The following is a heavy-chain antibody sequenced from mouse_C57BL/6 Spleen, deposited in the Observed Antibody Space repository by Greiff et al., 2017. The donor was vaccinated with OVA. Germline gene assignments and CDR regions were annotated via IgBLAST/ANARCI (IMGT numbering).Heavy chain of an antibody. CDR3: ARRGQLRPSYAMGY. J-gene: IGHJ4*01. D-gene: IGHD3-2*02. CDR1: GYTFTSYW. Sequence: VQLQQPGAELVKPGASVKLSCKASGYTFTSYWMHWVKQRPGQGLEWIGMIHPNSGSTNYNEKFKSKATLTVDKSSSTAYMQLSSLTSEDSAVYYCARRGQLRPSYAMGYWGQGTSVTVSS. V-gene: IGHV1-64*01. CDR2: IHPNSGST.